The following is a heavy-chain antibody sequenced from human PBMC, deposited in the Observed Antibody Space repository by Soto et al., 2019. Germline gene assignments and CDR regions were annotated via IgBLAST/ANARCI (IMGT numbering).Heavy chain of an antibody. V-gene: IGHV3-7*01. Sequence: GGSLRLSCVASGFTFRNYWMGWVRQAPGKGLEWVANINEGGTEKYSGDSVKGRFTSFRDNAENTLYLEMNGLRAEDTAIYFCARDLILPSAYYMDVWGKGTTVTVSS. CDR1: GFTFRNYW. CDR3: ARDLILPSAYYMDV. D-gene: IGHD2-21*02. CDR2: INEGGTEK. J-gene: IGHJ6*03.